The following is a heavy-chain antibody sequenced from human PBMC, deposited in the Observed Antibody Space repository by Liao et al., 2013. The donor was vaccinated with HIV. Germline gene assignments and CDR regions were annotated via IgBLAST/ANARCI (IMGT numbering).Heavy chain of an antibody. J-gene: IGHJ4*02. CDR2: VYYSGST. CDR1: GGSISTYQ. D-gene: IGHD4-23*01. CDR3: ARGGGGKGFDS. Sequence: QVQLQESGPGLVKPSETLSLKCSVSGGSISTYQWTWIRQPPGKGLEWIGHVYYSGSTNYNSSLKSRVTISADTSKNQFSLKVTYVTAADTAVYYCARGGGGKGFDSWGQGTLVTVSS. V-gene: IGHV4-59*12.